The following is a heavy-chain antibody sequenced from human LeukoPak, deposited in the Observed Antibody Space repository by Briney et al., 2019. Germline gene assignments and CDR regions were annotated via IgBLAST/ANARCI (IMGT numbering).Heavy chain of an antibody. V-gene: IGHV3-30*02. J-gene: IGHJ4*02. CDR2: TNYDRSDR. CDR3: AKDLPDRYSLEY. D-gene: IGHD2-15*01. CDR1: GFTFRNYA. Sequence: GGSLRLSCAASGFTFRNYAMYWVRQAPGKGLEGVAFTNYDRSDRCYADSVKGRFTVSRDKPKNTLYLQMDSLRTEDTAVYYCAKDLPDRYSLEYWGQRSMV.